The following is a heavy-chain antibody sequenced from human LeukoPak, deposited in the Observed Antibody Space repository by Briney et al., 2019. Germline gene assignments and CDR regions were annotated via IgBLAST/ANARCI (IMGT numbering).Heavy chain of an antibody. Sequence: ASVKVSCKTSGYTFSSYGYSWGRQAPGQGLEWMGWVSPYNGNTRYQEKFQGRVTMTTDTSASTVYMELRSLRSDDTAVYYCARETRYIVTSKYNASDIWGQGTMVTVSS. J-gene: IGHJ3*02. CDR1: GYTFSSYG. CDR3: ARETRYIVTSKYNASDI. V-gene: IGHV1-18*01. CDR2: VSPYNGNT. D-gene: IGHD5-12*01.